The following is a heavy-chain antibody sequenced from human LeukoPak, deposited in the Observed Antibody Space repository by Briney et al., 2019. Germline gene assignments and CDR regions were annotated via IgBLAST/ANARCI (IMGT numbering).Heavy chain of an antibody. J-gene: IGHJ4*02. CDR3: ARGYGVPPYFDY. V-gene: IGHV4-39*01. Sequence: SETLSLTCTVSGGSISSSSYYWGWIRQPPGKGLEWIGSIYYSGSTYYNPSLKSRVTISVDTSKNQFSLKLSSVTAADTAVYYCARGYGVPPYFDYWGQGTLVTVSS. CDR2: IYYSGST. CDR1: GGSISSSSYY. D-gene: IGHD4-17*01.